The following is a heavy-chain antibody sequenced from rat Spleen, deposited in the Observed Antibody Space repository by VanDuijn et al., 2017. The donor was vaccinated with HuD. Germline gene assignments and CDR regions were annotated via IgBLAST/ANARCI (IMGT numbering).Heavy chain of an antibody. D-gene: IGHD4-3*01. Sequence: EVQLVESDGDLVQPGRSLKLSCAASGFTFSNYDMAWVRQAPTKGLEWVASISTGGGDTYYRDSVKGRFTVSRDNAKSTLYLQMDSLRSEDTATYYCARPHNSGYDWFAYWGQGTLVTVSS. CDR3: ARPHNSGYDWFAY. V-gene: IGHV5S23*01. CDR1: GFTFSNYD. CDR2: ISTGGGDT. J-gene: IGHJ3*01.